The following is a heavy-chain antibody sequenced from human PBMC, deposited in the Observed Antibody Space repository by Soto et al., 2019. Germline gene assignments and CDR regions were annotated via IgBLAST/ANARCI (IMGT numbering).Heavy chain of an antibody. CDR1: GFTFSSYG. D-gene: IGHD2-2*01. Sequence: QVQLVESGGGVVQPGRSLRLSCAASGFTFSSYGMHWVRQAPGKGLEWVAVIWYDGSNKYYADSVKGRFTISRDNSKNTLYLQMNSLRAEDTAVYYCAGDGYGYCSSTSCYGLDPYYFDYWGQGTLVTVSS. CDR2: IWYDGSNK. V-gene: IGHV3-33*01. J-gene: IGHJ4*02. CDR3: AGDGYGYCSSTSCYGLDPYYFDY.